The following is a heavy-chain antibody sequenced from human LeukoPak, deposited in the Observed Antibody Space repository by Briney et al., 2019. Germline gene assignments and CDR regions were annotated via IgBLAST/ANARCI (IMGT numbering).Heavy chain of an antibody. J-gene: IGHJ3*02. Sequence: GGSLRLSCAASGFTFSSYEMDWVRQAPGKGLEWVSYISSSGSTIYYADSVKGRFTISRDNAKNSLYLQMNSLRAEDTAVYYCARVKYYYGSGRIDAFDIWGQGTMVTVSS. D-gene: IGHD3-10*01. CDR3: ARVKYYYGSGRIDAFDI. V-gene: IGHV3-48*03. CDR1: GFTFSSYE. CDR2: ISSSGSTI.